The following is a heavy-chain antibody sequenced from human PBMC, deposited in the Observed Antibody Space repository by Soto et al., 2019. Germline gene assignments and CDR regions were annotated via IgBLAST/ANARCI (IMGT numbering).Heavy chain of an antibody. J-gene: IGHJ5*02. CDR3: AKIKAAAIRGWFDP. CDR2: ISGSGGST. Sequence: GGSLRLSCAASGFTFSSYAMSWVRQAPGKGLEWVSAISGSGGSTYYAGSVKGRFTISRDNSKNTLYLQMNSLRAEDTAVYYCAKIKAAAIRGWFDPWGQGTLVTVSS. D-gene: IGHD2-2*02. CDR1: GFTFSSYA. V-gene: IGHV3-23*01.